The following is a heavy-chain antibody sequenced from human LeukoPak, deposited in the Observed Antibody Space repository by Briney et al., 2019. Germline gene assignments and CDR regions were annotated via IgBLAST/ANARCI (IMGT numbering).Heavy chain of an antibody. J-gene: IGHJ5*02. V-gene: IGHV3-21*01. CDR1: GFTLSSYS. CDR2: ISSSSSYI. Sequence: GGSLRLSCAAAGFTLSSYSMNWVRQAPGKGLEWVSAISSSSSYIYYADSVKGRFTISRDNAKNSLYLHMNRLRAEHTAVYCFARPGYSKGNNWFDPCGQGTLVTVPS. CDR3: ARPGYSKGNNWFDP. D-gene: IGHD5-18*01.